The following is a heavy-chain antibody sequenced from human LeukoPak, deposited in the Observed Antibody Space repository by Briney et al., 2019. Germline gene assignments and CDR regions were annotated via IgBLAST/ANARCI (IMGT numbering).Heavy chain of an antibody. CDR1: GGSISSSSYY. D-gene: IGHD6-19*01. V-gene: IGHV4-61*05. J-gene: IGHJ4*02. CDR3: ARVGYSSGWATGFYFDY. Sequence: SETLSLTCTVSGGSISSSSYYWGWIRQPPGKGLEWIGYIYYSGSTNYNPSLKSRVTISVDTSKNQFSLKLSSVTAADTAVYYCARVGYSSGWATGFYFDYWGQGTLVTVSS. CDR2: IYYSGST.